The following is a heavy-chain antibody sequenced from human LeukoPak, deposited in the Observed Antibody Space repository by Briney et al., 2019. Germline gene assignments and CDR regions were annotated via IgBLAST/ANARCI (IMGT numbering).Heavy chain of an antibody. Sequence: SVKVSCKASGDTFKMYSVSWVRQAPGLGLEWLGRIPIVGATLYAQKFQGRVTLTTDKSTSTAYMELSSLGSDDTAVYYCARAVLTRWEPTPTDAFDIWGQGTMVTVSS. CDR2: IPIVGAT. CDR3: ARAVLTRWEPTPTDAFDI. CDR1: GDTFKMYS. J-gene: IGHJ3*02. V-gene: IGHV1-69*08. D-gene: IGHD1-26*01.